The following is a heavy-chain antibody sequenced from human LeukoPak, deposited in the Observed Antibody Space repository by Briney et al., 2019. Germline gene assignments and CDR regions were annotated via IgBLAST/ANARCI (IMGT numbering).Heavy chain of an antibody. D-gene: IGHD3-22*01. Sequence: SVKVSCKASVGTFSNYAISWVRQAPGQGLEWMGGIIPFFCTANYAQKCQGRDTITADESTSTAYMELSSLRSEDTAVYYCARTTYYYDSSGYSHFDYWGQGTLVTVSS. J-gene: IGHJ4*02. CDR3: ARTTYYYDSSGYSHFDY. V-gene: IGHV1-69*13. CDR2: IIPFFCTA. CDR1: VGTFSNYA.